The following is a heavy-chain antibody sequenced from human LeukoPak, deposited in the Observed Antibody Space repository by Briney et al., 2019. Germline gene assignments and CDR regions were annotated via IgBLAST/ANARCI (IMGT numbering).Heavy chain of an antibody. CDR2: IYYSGST. J-gene: IGHJ4*02. Sequence: PSETLSLTCTVSGGSVSSGSYYWSWIRQPPGKGLEWIGYIYYSGSTNYNPSLKSRVTISVDTSENQFSLKLSSVTAADTAVYYCARFSEAETMIGEHFDYWGQGTLVTVSS. D-gene: IGHD3-22*01. V-gene: IGHV4-61*01. CDR3: ARFSEAETMIGEHFDY. CDR1: GGSVSSGSYY.